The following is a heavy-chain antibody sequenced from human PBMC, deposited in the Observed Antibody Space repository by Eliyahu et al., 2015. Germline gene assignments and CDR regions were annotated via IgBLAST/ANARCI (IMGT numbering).Heavy chain of an antibody. CDR2: IYYSGXX. Sequence: QLQLQESGPGLVKPSETLSLTCXVSGGSXSSSSYXWGWIRQPPGKGLEWIGSIYYSGXXYYXPXXKSRVTISVDTSKNQFSLKLSSVTAADTAVYYCARWGRVTKPAAYNWFDPWGQGTLVTVSS. CDR3: ARWGRVTKPAAYNWFDP. D-gene: IGHD3-16*01. J-gene: IGHJ5*02. V-gene: IGHV4-39*01. CDR1: GGSXSSSSYX.